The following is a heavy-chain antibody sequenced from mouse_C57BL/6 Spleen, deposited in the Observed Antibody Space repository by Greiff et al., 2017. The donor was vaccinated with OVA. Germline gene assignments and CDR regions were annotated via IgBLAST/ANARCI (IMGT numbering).Heavy chain of an antibody. Sequence: QVQLKESGPGLVQPSQSLSITCTVSGFSLTSYGVHWVRQSPGKGLEWLGVIWSGGSTDYNAAFISKLSISKDNSKSQVFFKMNSLKADDTAIYYCASYYGSSFAWFAYWGQGTLVTVSA. J-gene: IGHJ3*01. CDR1: GFSLTSYG. CDR3: ASYYGSSFAWFAY. D-gene: IGHD1-1*01. CDR2: IWSGGST. V-gene: IGHV2-2*01.